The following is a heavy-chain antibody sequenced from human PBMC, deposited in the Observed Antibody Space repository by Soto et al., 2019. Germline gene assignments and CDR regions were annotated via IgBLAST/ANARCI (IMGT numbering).Heavy chain of an antibody. CDR3: ATRLNYDFWSGLGPDPYYFDY. CDR2: ISGSGGST. Sequence: EVQLLESGGGLVQPGGSLRLSCAASGFTFSSYAMSWVRQAPGKGLEWVSAISGSGGSTYYADSVKGRFTISRDNSKSTLYLQMHGLRAEDTAVYYCATRLNYDFWSGLGPDPYYFDYSCQGPLVTVSS. D-gene: IGHD3-3*01. V-gene: IGHV3-23*01. J-gene: IGHJ4*02. CDR1: GFTFSSYA.